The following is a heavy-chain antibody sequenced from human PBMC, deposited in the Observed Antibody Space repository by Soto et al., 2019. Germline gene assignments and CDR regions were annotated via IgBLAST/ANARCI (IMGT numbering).Heavy chain of an antibody. CDR3: ARGHLYYYDSSGCYFDY. Sequence: QVQLQESGPGLVKPSGTLSLTCAVSGGSISSSNWWSWVRQPPGKGLEWIGEIYHSGSTNYNPSLKRRVTISVDKSKNQFSLKLSSVTAADTAVYYCARGHLYYYDSSGCYFDYWGQGTLVTVSS. D-gene: IGHD3-22*01. CDR2: IYHSGST. V-gene: IGHV4-4*02. J-gene: IGHJ4*02. CDR1: GGSISSSNW.